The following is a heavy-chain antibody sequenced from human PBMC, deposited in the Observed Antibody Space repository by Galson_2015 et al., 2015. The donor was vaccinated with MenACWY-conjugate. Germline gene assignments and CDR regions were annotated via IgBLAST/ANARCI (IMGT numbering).Heavy chain of an antibody. CDR1: GYSFTNFW. CDR2: IDTFNSNV. J-gene: IGHJ6*02. Sequence: QSGAEVKKPGESLPISCKGSGYSFTNFWIAWVRLMPGKGLEWVGVIDTFNSNVRYSPSFQGQVTISADESISTAYLQWSSLKASDTAMYYCARHPPGGRGMDVWGRGTTVTVSS. CDR3: ARHPPGGRGMDV. D-gene: IGHD1-26*01. V-gene: IGHV5-51*01.